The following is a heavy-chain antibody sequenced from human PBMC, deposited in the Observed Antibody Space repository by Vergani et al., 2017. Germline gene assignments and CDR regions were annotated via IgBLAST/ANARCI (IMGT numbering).Heavy chain of an antibody. CDR2: IFYRGSP. J-gene: IGHJ6*03. CDR3: ARQKDYYMDV. V-gene: IGHV4-39*01. CDR1: NDSVSNTFYY. Sequence: QVQLQESGPGLVKPSETLSLTCTVSNDSVSNTFYYWGWIRQTPGKGLEWIGSIFYRGSPYHNPSLTSRITVSIDTSKKQFSLKLTSVTAADTAVYYCARQKDYYMDVWGKGATVTVS.